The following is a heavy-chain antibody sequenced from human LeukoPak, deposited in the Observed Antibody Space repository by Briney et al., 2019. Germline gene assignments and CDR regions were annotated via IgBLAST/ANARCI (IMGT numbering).Heavy chain of an antibody. J-gene: IGHJ4*02. CDR3: ARVVYSSGWSYYFDY. D-gene: IGHD6-19*01. CDR2: IKQDGSEK. CDR1: GFTFSDYW. V-gene: IGHV3-7*04. Sequence: GGSLRLSCAASGFTFSDYWMNWVRQAPGKGLEWVANIKQDGSEKYSLDSAKGRFTISRDNARNSLYLQMNSLRAEDTAVYYCARVVYSSGWSYYFDYWGQGILVTVSS.